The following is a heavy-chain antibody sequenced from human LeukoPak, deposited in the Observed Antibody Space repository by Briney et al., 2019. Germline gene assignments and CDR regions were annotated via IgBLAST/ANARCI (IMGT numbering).Heavy chain of an antibody. D-gene: IGHD2-15*01. CDR3: ARLVGGPDYYYFYYMDV. CDR1: GYSFTSYW. Sequence: GESLKISCKGSGYSFTSYWIGWVRQMPGKGLEWMGIIYPGDSDTRYSPSFQGQVTISADKSISTAYLQWGSLKASDTATYYCARLVGGPDYYYFYYMDVWGKGTTVTISS. CDR2: IYPGDSDT. J-gene: IGHJ6*03. V-gene: IGHV5-51*01.